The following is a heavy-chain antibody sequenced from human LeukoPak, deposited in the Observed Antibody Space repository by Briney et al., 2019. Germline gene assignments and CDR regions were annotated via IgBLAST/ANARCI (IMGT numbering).Heavy chain of an antibody. Sequence: GGSLRLSCAASGFTFSSYSMNWVRQAPGKGLEWVSSISSSSSYIYYADSVKGRFTISRDNAKNSLYLQMNSLRAEDAAVYYCARDPYSGLFDYWGQGTLVTVSS. CDR1: GFTFSSYS. CDR3: ARDPYSGLFDY. V-gene: IGHV3-21*01. CDR2: ISSSSSYI. D-gene: IGHD4-11*01. J-gene: IGHJ4*02.